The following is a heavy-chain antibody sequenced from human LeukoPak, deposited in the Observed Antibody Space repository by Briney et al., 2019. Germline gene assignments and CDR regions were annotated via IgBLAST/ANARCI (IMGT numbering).Heavy chain of an antibody. V-gene: IGHV3-48*03. CDR3: ARVPPYYDILTGYSPYGMDV. J-gene: IGHJ6*04. D-gene: IGHD3-9*01. CDR2: ISSSGSTI. Sequence: GGSLRLFCAASGFTFSSYEMNWVRQAPGKGLEGVSYISSSGSTIYYADSVKGRFTISRDNAKNSLYLQMNSLRAEDTAVYYCARVPPYYDILTGYSPYGMDVWGKGTTVTVSS. CDR1: GFTFSSYE.